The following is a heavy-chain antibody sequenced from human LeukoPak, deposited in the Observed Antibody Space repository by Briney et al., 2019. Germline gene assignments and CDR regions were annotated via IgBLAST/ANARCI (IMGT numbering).Heavy chain of an antibody. CDR1: GGSFSGYY. D-gene: IGHD3-10*01. J-gene: IGHJ6*02. V-gene: IGHV4-34*01. CDR3: ARGPGRAWFGELLLYYYYGMDV. CDR2: INHSGST. Sequence: PSETLSLTCAVYGGSFSGYYWSWIRQPPGKGLEWIGEINHSGSTNYNPSLKSRVTISVDTSKNQFSLKLSSVTAADTAVYYCARGPGRAWFGELLLYYYYGMDVWGQGTTVTVSS.